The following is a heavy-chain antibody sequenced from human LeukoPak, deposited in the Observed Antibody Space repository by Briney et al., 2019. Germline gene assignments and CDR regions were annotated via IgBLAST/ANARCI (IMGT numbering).Heavy chain of an antibody. D-gene: IGHD2-2*03. CDR3: ARASWISTADAVC. CDR2: IYSGGST. J-gene: IGHJ4*02. V-gene: IGHV3-53*01. Sequence: GGSLRLSCAASGFTVSSNYMSWVRQAPGKGLAWVSVIYSGGSTYYADSVKGRFTISRDNSRNTVYLQLNNLRVEDTAIYYCARASWISTADAVCWGQGTQVTVSS. CDR1: GFTVSSNY.